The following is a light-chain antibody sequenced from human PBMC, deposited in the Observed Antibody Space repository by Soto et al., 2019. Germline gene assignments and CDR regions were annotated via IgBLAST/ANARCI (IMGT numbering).Light chain of an antibody. CDR1: QSLLHSNGYNY. CDR3: MQALQAPT. V-gene: IGKV2-28*01. J-gene: IGKJ1*01. CDR2: LGS. Sequence: IVMTQSPLSLPVTPGEPASISCRSSQSLLHSNGYNYLDWYLQKPGQSPQLLIYLGSTRAAGVPDRFSGSGSGTDFTLKISRVEAYDVWVYYCMQALQAPTFGQGTKVEIK.